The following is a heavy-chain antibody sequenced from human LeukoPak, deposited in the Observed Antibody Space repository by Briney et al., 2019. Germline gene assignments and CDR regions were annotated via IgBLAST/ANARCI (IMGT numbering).Heavy chain of an antibody. V-gene: IGHV1-69*06. CDR3: AKAAHCSGGCCYSPFDY. D-gene: IGHD2-15*01. CDR1: GDTFRSYA. Sequence: ASVKVSCKASGDTFRSYAMSWVRQAPGQGLEWMGGIIPISGKTNYAQKFQGRVTITADKSTSTAYMELSGLRSEDTAMYYCAKAAHCSGGCCYSPFDYWGQGTLVTVSS. J-gene: IGHJ4*02. CDR2: IIPISGKT.